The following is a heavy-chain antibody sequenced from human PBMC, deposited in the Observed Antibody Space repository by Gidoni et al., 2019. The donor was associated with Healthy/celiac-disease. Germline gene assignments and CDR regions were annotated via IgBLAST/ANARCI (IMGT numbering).Heavy chain of an antibody. V-gene: IGHV3-23*01. CDR2: ISGSGGST. Sequence: EVQLLESGGGLVQPGGSLRLSCAASGFTFSSYAMSWVRQAPGKGLEWVSAISGSGGSTYYADSVKGRFTISRDNSKNTLYLQMNSLRAEDTAVYYCATGTILEWLSDYYYYGMDVWGQGTTVTVSS. CDR3: ATGTILEWLSDYYYYGMDV. CDR1: GFTFSSYA. J-gene: IGHJ6*02. D-gene: IGHD3-3*01.